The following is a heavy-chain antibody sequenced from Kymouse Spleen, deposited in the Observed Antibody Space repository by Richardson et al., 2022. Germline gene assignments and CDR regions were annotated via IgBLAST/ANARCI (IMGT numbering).Heavy chain of an antibody. CDR1: GGSVSSGSYY. D-gene: IGHD1-26*01. V-gene: IGHV4-61*01. CDR2: IYYSGST. CDR3: ARDRIVGARWFDP. J-gene: IGHJ5*02. Sequence: QVQLQESGPGLVKPSETLSLTCTVSGGSVSSGSYYWSWIRQPPGKGLEWIGYIYYSGSTNYNPSLKSRVTISVDTSKNQFSLKLSSVTAADTAVYYCARDRIVGARWFDPWGQGTLVTVSS.